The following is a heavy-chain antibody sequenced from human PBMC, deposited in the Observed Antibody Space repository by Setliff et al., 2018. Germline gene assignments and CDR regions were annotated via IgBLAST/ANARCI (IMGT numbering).Heavy chain of an antibody. D-gene: IGHD2-2*01. Sequence: ASVKVSCKTSGFVFTNFGINWVRQAPGQGLEWMGWNSAYAQKFQGRVTMTTDTSTNTAYMELRSLTSDDTAIYYCVRDRHSFVVPPEEAWFDPWGQGTLVTVSS. CDR1: GFVFTNFG. CDR3: VRDRHSFVVPPEEAWFDP. J-gene: IGHJ5*02. CDR2: NSAY. V-gene: IGHV1-18*01.